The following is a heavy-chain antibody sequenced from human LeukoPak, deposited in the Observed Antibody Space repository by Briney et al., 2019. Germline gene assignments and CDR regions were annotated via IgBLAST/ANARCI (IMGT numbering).Heavy chain of an antibody. CDR1: GGSFSSYY. J-gene: IGHJ3*02. CDR2: IYYSGST. CDR3: ARQEGTTVAFDI. V-gene: IGHV4-39*01. D-gene: IGHD4-11*01. Sequence: SQTLSLTCAVYGGSFSSYYWGWIRQPPGKGLEWIGSIYYSGSTYYNPSLKSRVTIPVDTSKNQFSLKLSSVTAADTAVYYCARQEGTTVAFDIWGQGTMVTVSS.